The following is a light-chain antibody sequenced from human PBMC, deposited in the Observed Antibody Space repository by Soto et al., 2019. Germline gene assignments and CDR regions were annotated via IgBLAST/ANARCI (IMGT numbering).Light chain of an antibody. CDR3: QQYGSSPGT. Sequence: EIVLTQSPGTLSLSPGERATRSCTPSQSVSSSFLAWYQKIPGQGPRLLIHGASFRATGIPDRFSGGGSGTDFTLTISRLEPEDFAVYYCQQYGSSPGTFGQGTKVDIK. V-gene: IGKV3-20*01. CDR1: QSVSSSF. J-gene: IGKJ1*01. CDR2: GAS.